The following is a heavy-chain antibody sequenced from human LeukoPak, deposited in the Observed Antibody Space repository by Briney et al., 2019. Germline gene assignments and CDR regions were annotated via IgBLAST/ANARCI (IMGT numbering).Heavy chain of an antibody. Sequence: GGSLRLSCEASGFTFSSYGMHWVRQAPGKGLEWVSFISSSSSYMYYADSVKGRFTISRDNTKKSLYLQMNSLRAEDTAVYYCARDFSGYDYNFDYWGQGTLVTVSS. CDR2: ISSSSSYM. D-gene: IGHD5-12*01. CDR3: ARDFSGYDYNFDY. CDR1: GFTFSSYG. V-gene: IGHV3-21*01. J-gene: IGHJ4*02.